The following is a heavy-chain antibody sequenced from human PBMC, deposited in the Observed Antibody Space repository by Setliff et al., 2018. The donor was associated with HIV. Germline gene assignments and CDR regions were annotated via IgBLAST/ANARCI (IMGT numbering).Heavy chain of an antibody. V-gene: IGHV1-2*02. J-gene: IGHJ4*02. Sequence: GGSVKVSCKASGYTFTDYYIHWVRQAPGQGLEWMGWINPNYGITNYAQKFQGRVTMTRDMSIKTAYMDLTSLGSDDMAIYYCARGRPGWYLDYWGQGALVTVSS. CDR2: INPNYGIT. CDR1: GYTFTDYY. D-gene: IGHD6-19*01. CDR3: ARGRPGWYLDY.